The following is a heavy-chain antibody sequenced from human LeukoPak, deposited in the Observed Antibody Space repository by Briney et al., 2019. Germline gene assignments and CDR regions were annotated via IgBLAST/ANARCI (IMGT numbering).Heavy chain of an antibody. CDR1: GYTFTSYD. V-gene: IGHV1-2*02. CDR2: INPNSGGT. D-gene: IGHD3-9*01. CDR3: ARVDDILTGYYLFDY. Sequence: ASVKVSCKASGYTFTSYDINWVRQATGQGLEWMGWINPNSGGTNYAQKFQGRVTMTRDTSISTAYMELSRLRSDDTAVYYCARVDDILTGYYLFDYWGQGTLVTVSS. J-gene: IGHJ4*02.